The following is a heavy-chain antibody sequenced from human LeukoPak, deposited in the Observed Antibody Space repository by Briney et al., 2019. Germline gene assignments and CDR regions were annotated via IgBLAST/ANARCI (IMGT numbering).Heavy chain of an antibody. V-gene: IGHV4-59*08. CDR2: IYYSGST. D-gene: IGHD6-19*01. Sequence: SETLSLTCTVSGGSISSYYWSWIRQAPGKGLEWIGYIYYSGSTNYNPSLKSRVTISVDTSKNQFSLKLSSVTAADTAVYYCARLELAVAGFHFDYWGQGTLVTVSS. CDR3: ARLELAVAGFHFDY. J-gene: IGHJ4*02. CDR1: GGSISSYY.